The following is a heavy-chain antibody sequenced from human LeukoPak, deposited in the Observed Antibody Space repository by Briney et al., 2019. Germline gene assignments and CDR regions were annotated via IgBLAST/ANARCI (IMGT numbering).Heavy chain of an antibody. V-gene: IGHV3-7*01. D-gene: IGHD6-6*01. Sequence: GGSLRLSCAASGFTFSSYWMSWVRQAPGKGLEWVANIKQDGSEKYYVDSVKGRFTIARDNAKNSLYLKMNRLRAEDTAVYYCARKSREYSSSPLTHYYYYYYMDVWGKGTTVTVSS. J-gene: IGHJ6*03. CDR3: ARKSREYSSSPLTHYYYYYYMDV. CDR1: GFTFSSYW. CDR2: IKQDGSEK.